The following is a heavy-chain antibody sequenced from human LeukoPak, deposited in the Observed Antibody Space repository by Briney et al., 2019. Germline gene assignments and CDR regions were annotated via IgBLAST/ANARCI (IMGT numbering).Heavy chain of an antibody. Sequence: PGRSLRLSCAASGFTFSSYAMHWVRQAPGKGLEWVAVISYDGSNKYYADSVKGRFTISRDHSKNTLYLQMNSLRAEDTAVYYCARDSLDSSGVLYSNWFDPWGQGTLVTVSS. CDR1: GFTFSSYA. CDR2: ISYDGSNK. CDR3: ARDSLDSSGVLYSNWFDP. V-gene: IGHV3-30*04. D-gene: IGHD6-19*01. J-gene: IGHJ5*02.